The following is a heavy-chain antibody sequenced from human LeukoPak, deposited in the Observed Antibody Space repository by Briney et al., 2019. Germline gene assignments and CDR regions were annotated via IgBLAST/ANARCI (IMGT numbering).Heavy chain of an antibody. Sequence: ETLSLTCAVYGGSFSGYYWSWVRQAPGKGLEWVSAISGSGGSTYYADSVKGRFTISRDNSKNTLYLQMNSLRAEDTAVYYCAKAAPTIFGVPLLLFDYWGQGTLVTVSS. D-gene: IGHD3-3*01. CDR2: ISGSGGST. CDR1: GGSFSGYY. J-gene: IGHJ4*02. CDR3: AKAAPTIFGVPLLLFDY. V-gene: IGHV3-23*01.